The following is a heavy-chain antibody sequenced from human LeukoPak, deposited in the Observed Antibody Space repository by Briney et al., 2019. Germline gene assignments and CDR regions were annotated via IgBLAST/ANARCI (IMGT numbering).Heavy chain of an antibody. D-gene: IGHD3-16*02. CDR2: IYVTGST. J-gene: IGHJ6*03. Sequence: SETLSLTYTVSGGSIGTYYWSWIRQSPGKGLEWIGYIYVTGSTRYNPYLQSRVTISVDTSRNQFFLKMSSVTAADTAVYYCARHIGGGIEDMDVWGKGTKVTVSS. CDR3: ARHIGGGIEDMDV. V-gene: IGHV4-59*08. CDR1: GGSIGTYY.